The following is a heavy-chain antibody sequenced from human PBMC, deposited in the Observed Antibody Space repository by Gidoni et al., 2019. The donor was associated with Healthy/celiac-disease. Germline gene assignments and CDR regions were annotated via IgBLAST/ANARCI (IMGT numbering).Heavy chain of an antibody. J-gene: IGHJ6*02. V-gene: IGHV1-2*02. CDR2: INPNSGGT. CDR3: ARGALYSSGWYRDNYYYYYGMDV. Sequence: QVQLVQSGAEVKKPGASVKVSLKASGSTFTGYYMHWVAQAPGKGFEWMGWINPNSGGTNYAQKFQGRVTMTRDTSISTAYMELSRLRSDDTAVYYCARGALYSSGWYRDNYYYYYGMDVWGQGTTVTVSS. D-gene: IGHD6-19*01. CDR1: GSTFTGYY.